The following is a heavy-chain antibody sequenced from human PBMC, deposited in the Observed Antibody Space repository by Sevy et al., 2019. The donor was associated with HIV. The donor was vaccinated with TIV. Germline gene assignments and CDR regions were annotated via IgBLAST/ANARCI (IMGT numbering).Heavy chain of an antibody. D-gene: IGHD3-10*01. V-gene: IGHV1-8*01. CDR3: ARDYYYGSGSYPSQYYYYRMDV. Sequence: ASVKVSCKASGYTFTRYDINWVRQATGQGLEWMGWMNPNSGNTGYAQKFQGRVTMTRNTSISTAYMELSSLRSEDTAVYYCARDYYYGSGSYPSQYYYYRMDVWGQGTTVTVSS. CDR1: GYTFTRYD. J-gene: IGHJ6*02. CDR2: MNPNSGNT.